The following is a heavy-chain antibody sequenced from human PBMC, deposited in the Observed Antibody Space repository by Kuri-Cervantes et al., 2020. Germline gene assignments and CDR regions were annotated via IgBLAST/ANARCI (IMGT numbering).Heavy chain of an antibody. CDR1: GGSVSSGSYY. J-gene: IGHJ6*02. CDR3: ARHRSDYYYYGMDV. V-gene: IGHV4-39*01. CDR2: IYYSGST. Sequence: SETLSLTCTVSGGSVSSGSYYWSWIRQPPGKGLEWIGYIYYSGSTYYNPSLKSRVTISVDTSKNQFSLKLSSVTAADTAVYYCARHRSDYYYYGMDVWGQGTTVTVSS.